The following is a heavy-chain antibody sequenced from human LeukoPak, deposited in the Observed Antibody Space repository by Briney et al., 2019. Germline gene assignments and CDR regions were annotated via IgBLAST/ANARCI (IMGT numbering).Heavy chain of an antibody. CDR3: ADRWVGMDV. CDR2: INHSGST. CDR1: GGSFSGYY. V-gene: IGHV4-34*01. Sequence: TSETLSLTCAVYGGSFSGYYWSWIRQPPGKGLEWIGEINHSGSTNYNPSLKSRVTISVDTSKNQFSLKLSSATAADTAVYYCADRWVGMDVWGQGTTVTVSS. J-gene: IGHJ6*02.